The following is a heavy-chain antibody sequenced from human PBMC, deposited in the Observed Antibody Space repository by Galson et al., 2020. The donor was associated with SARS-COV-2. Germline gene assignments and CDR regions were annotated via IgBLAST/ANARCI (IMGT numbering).Heavy chain of an antibody. V-gene: IGHV3-33*01. D-gene: IGHD3-10*01. J-gene: IGHJ6*02. CDR2: IWYDGSNK. CDR3: ARDGAEGFGELFPGWGSGMDV. Sequence: QLGESLKISCAASGFTFSSYGMHWVRQAPGKGLEWVAVIWYDGSNKYYADSVKGRFTISRDNSKNTLYLQMNSLRAEDTAVYYCARDGAEGFGELFPGWGSGMDVWGQGTTVTVSS. CDR1: GFTFSSYG.